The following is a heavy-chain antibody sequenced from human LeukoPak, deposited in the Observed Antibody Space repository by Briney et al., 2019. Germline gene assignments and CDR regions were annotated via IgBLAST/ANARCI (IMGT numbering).Heavy chain of an antibody. CDR3: ADLEGWRGY. CDR1: GFIFSSYH. Sequence: HPGGSLRPSCAASGFIFSSYHMNWVRQAPGKGLEWASYISSSSSTIHYADSVKGRFTISRDNAKNSLYLQMNSLRDEDTAVYYCADLEGWRGYWGQGTLVTVSS. J-gene: IGHJ4*02. D-gene: IGHD3-3*01. V-gene: IGHV3-48*02. CDR2: ISSSSSTI.